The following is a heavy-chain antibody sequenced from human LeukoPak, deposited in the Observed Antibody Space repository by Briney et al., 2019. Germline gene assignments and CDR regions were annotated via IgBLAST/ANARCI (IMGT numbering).Heavy chain of an antibody. V-gene: IGHV4-59*08. CDR1: GGSISSYY. CDR3: ARHTSVLLWFGELSTFDY. Sequence: SETLSLTCTVSGGSISSYYWSWIRQPPGKGLEWIGYIYYSGSTNYNPSLKSRVTISVDTSKNQFSLKLSSVTAADTAVYYCARHTSVLLWFGELSTFDYWGQGTLVTVSS. D-gene: IGHD3-10*01. CDR2: IYYSGST. J-gene: IGHJ4*02.